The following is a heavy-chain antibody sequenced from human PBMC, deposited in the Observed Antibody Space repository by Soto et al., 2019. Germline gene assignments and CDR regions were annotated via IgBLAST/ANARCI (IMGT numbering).Heavy chain of an antibody. D-gene: IGHD4-17*01. CDR2: INHSGST. CDR1: GGSFSGYD. Sequence: PSETLSLTGAVYGGSFSGYDCSWIRQPPWKGLEWIGEINHSGSTNYNPYLKSRVNISVDTSKNQFSLKLSSVTDADTAVYYCARGDGDKTFDYWGQGTLLTFYS. J-gene: IGHJ4*02. CDR3: ARGDGDKTFDY. V-gene: IGHV4-34*01.